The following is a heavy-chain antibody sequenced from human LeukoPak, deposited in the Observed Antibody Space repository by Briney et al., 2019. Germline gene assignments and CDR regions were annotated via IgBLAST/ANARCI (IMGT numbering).Heavy chain of an antibody. CDR3: ARDYSSGWKNAFDI. J-gene: IGHJ3*02. Sequence: ASVKVSCKASGYTFTSYAMNWVRQAPGQGLEWMGWINTNTGNPTYAQGFTGRFVFSLDTSVSTAYLQISSLKAEDTAVYYCARDYSSGWKNAFDIWGQGTMVTVSS. CDR2: INTNTGNP. D-gene: IGHD6-19*01. CDR1: GYTFTSYA. V-gene: IGHV7-4-1*02.